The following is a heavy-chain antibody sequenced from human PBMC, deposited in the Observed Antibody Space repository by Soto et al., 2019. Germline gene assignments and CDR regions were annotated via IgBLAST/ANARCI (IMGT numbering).Heavy chain of an antibody. J-gene: IGHJ6*02. V-gene: IGHV1-69*02. CDR3: ARQQQPNEYYYYGMDV. CDR2: IIPILGIA. CDR1: GGTFSSDT. Sequence: QVQLVQSGAEVKKPGSSVKVSCKASGGTFSSDTISWVRQAPGKGLEWMGRIIPILGIANYAQKFQGRVTITADKSTCTAYMELSSLRSEDTAVYYCARQQQPNEYYYYGMDVWGQGTTVTVSS. D-gene: IGHD6-13*01.